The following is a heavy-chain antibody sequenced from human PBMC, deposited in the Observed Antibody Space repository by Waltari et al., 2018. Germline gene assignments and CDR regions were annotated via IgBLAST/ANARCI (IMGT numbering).Heavy chain of an antibody. V-gene: IGHV1-2*06. CDR1: GYTFTGHS. J-gene: IGHJ3*02. Sequence: QVQLVQSGAEVKKPGASVKVSCKASGYTFTGHSMHWVRQAPGQGLEWMGRINPNSGGTNYAQKFQGRVTMTRDTSISTAYMELSSLRSEDTAVYYCATGESSSRRPLDAFDIWGQGTMVTVSS. CDR3: ATGESSSRRPLDAFDI. D-gene: IGHD6-13*01. CDR2: INPNSGGT.